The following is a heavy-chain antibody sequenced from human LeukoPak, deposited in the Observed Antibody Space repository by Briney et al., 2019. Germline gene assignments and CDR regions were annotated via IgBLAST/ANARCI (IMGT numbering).Heavy chain of an antibody. CDR3: ARGKRQWLVDFGY. CDR2: MNPNSGNT. Sequence: ASVKVSCKASGYTFTTYDINWVRQATGQGLEWLGWMNPNSGNTGFAQKFQGRVTMTRNTSISTAYMELSSLRSEDTAVYYCARGKRQWLVDFGYWGQGTLVTVSS. D-gene: IGHD6-19*01. J-gene: IGHJ4*02. V-gene: IGHV1-8*01. CDR1: GYTFTTYD.